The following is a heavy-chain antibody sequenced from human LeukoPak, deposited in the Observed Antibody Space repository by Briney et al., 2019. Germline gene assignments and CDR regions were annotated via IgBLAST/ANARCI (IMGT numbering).Heavy chain of an antibody. J-gene: IGHJ4*02. V-gene: IGHV3-48*03. Sequence: GGSLRLSCAASGFTFSSYEMNWVRQAPGKGLEWVSYISSSGSTIYYADSVKGRFTISGDNAKNSLYLQMNSLRAEDTAVYYCARGNTVFDYWGQGTLVTVSS. D-gene: IGHD4-17*01. CDR1: GFTFSSYE. CDR2: ISSSGSTI. CDR3: ARGNTVFDY.